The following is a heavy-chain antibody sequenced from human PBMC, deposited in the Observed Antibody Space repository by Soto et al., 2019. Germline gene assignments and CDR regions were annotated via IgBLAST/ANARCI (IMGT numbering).Heavy chain of an antibody. CDR2: IYYSGST. Sequence: PSETLSLTCTVSGGSISSGGYYWSWIRQPPGKGLEWIGYIYYSGSTNYSPSLKSRVTISVDTSKNQFSLKLSSVTAADTAVYYCARDKWLVLEGNYYYYGMDVWGQGTTVTVSS. D-gene: IGHD6-19*01. CDR3: ARDKWLVLEGNYYYYGMDV. J-gene: IGHJ6*02. CDR1: GGSISSGGYY. V-gene: IGHV4-61*08.